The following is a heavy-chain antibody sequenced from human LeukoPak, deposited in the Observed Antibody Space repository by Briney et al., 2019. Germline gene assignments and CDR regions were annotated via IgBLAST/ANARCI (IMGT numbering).Heavy chain of an antibody. CDR1: GGSFSGYY. CDR3: ATRGRGYSGYGRLYYFDY. V-gene: IGHV4-34*01. CDR2: INHSGST. Sequence: SETLSLTYAVYGGSFSGYYWSWIRQPPGKGLEWIGEINHSGSTNYNPSLKSRVTISVDTSKNQFSLKLSSVTAADTAVYYCATRGRGYSGYGRLYYFDYWGQGTLVTVSS. D-gene: IGHD5-12*01. J-gene: IGHJ4*02.